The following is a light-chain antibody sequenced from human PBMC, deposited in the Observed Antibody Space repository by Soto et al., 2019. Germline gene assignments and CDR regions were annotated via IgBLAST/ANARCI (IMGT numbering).Light chain of an antibody. Sequence: SSATVPLSESERATLCGRASQSVSSYLAWYQQKPGQAPRLLIYDASNRATGIPARFSGSGSGTDFTLTISSLEPEDFAVYYCQQRSKSVTFGQRRLLEI. V-gene: IGKV3-11*01. CDR1: QSVSSY. CDR2: DAS. J-gene: IGKJ5*01. CDR3: QQRSKSVT.